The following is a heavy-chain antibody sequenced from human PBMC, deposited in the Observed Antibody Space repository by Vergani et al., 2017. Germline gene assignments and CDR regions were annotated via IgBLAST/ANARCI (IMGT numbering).Heavy chain of an antibody. CDR2: IDWDDDK. CDR1: GFSLSTSGMR. J-gene: IGHJ4*02. Sequence: QVTLKESGPALVKPTQTLTLTCTFSGFSLSTSGMRVSWIRPPPGKALEWLARIDWDDDKFYSTSLKTRLTISKVTSKNQVVLTMTNMDPVDTATYYCARMGYYDSSGYSGLYFDYWGQGTLVTVSS. CDR3: ARMGYYDSSGYSGLYFDY. D-gene: IGHD3-22*01. V-gene: IGHV2-70*04.